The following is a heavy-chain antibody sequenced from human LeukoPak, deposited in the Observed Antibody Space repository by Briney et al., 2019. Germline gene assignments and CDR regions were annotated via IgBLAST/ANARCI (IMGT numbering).Heavy chain of an antibody. CDR3: TPGYSSSWPYFQH. D-gene: IGHD6-13*01. CDR1: GYTFTDYY. Sequence: ASVKVSCKASGYTFTDYYMHWVRQAPGQGLEWMGWINPNSGGTNYAQKFQGRVTMTRDTSISTAYMELSRLRSDDTAVYYCTPGYSSSWPYFQHWGQGTLVTVSS. V-gene: IGHV1-2*02. CDR2: INPNSGGT. J-gene: IGHJ1*01.